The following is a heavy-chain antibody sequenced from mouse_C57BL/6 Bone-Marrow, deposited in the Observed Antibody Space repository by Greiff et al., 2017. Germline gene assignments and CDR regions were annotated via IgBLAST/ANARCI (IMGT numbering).Heavy chain of an antibody. CDR3: TTGGSDEGGFDY. Sequence: EVQLQQSGAELVRPGASVKLSCTASGFNIKDDYMHWVKQRPEQGLEWIGWIDPENGDTKYDSKFQGKATITADTSSNTAYLQLSSLTSEDTAVYYCTTGGSDEGGFDYWGQGTTLTVSS. CDR1: GFNIKDDY. CDR2: IDPENGDT. J-gene: IGHJ2*01. V-gene: IGHV14-4*01.